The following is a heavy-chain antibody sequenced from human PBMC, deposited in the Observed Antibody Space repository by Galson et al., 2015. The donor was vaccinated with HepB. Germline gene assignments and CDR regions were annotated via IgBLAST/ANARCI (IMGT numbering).Heavy chain of an antibody. CDR1: GFTFSSYA. Sequence: SLRLSCAASGFTFSSYAMSWVRQAPGKGLEWVSAISGSGGSTYYADSVKGRFTISRDNSKNTLYLQMNSLRAEDTAVYYCAKDRGRIAVAGTLWMSRFDPWGQGTLVTVSS. V-gene: IGHV3-23*01. CDR2: ISGSGGST. D-gene: IGHD6-19*01. CDR3: AKDRGRIAVAGTLWMSRFDP. J-gene: IGHJ5*02.